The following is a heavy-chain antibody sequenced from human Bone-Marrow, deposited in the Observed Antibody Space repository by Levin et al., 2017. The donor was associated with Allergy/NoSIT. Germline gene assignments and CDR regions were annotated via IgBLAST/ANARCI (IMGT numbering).Heavy chain of an antibody. V-gene: IGHV3-20*04. Sequence: RPGGSLRLSCAVSGFTFDNYGMSWVRQAPGKGLEWVSGINWNGGVTEYAESLKGRVTISRDNAKNSLFLQVNSLTAEDTGVYYCARGDSNLYWYFDVWGRGTLVTVSS. J-gene: IGHJ2*01. CDR2: INWNGGVT. CDR3: ARGDSNLYWYFDV. D-gene: IGHD5-18*01. CDR1: GFTFDNYG.